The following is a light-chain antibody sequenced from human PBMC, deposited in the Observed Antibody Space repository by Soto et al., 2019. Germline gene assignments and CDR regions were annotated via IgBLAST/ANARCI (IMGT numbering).Light chain of an antibody. J-gene: IGLJ2*01. CDR2: QDS. CDR1: KLGDKY. CDR3: QAWDSSTACVV. V-gene: IGLV3-1*01. Sequence: SYELTQPPSVSVSPGQTASITCSGDKLGDKYACWYQQKPGQSPVPVIYQDSKRPSGIPERFSGSNSGNTATLTISGTQAMDEADYYCQAWDSSTACVVFGGGTKVTVL.